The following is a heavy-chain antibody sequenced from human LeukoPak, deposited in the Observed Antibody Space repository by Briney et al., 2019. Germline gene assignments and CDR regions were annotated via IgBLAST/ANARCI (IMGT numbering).Heavy chain of an antibody. J-gene: IGHJ4*02. V-gene: IGHV3-23*01. CDR1: GFTFSSYA. CDR2: ISGSGGST. D-gene: IGHD5-12*01. Sequence: GGSLRLSCAASGFTFSSYAMSWVRQAPGKGLEWVSAISGSGGSTYYADSVKGRFTISRDNPKNTLYLQMNSLRAEDTAVYYCAKQIGYSGYKPFDYWGQGTLVTVSS. CDR3: AKQIGYSGYKPFDY.